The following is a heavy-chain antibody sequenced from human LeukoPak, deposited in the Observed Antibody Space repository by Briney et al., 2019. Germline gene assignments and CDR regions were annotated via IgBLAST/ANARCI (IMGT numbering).Heavy chain of an antibody. J-gene: IGHJ5*02. Sequence: SETLSLTCTVSGYSISSGYYWGWIRQPPGKGLEWIGTIYHSGNTYYNPSLKSRVTISLDTSKNQFSLKLSSVTAADTAVYYRARAPHIGSGWYVWFDHWGQGTLVTVSS. CDR1: GYSISSGYY. V-gene: IGHV4-38-2*02. CDR3: ARAPHIGSGWYVWFDH. D-gene: IGHD6-19*01. CDR2: IYHSGNT.